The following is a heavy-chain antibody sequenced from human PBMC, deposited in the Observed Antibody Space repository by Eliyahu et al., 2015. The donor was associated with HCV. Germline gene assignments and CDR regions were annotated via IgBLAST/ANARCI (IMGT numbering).Heavy chain of an antibody. D-gene: IGHD2/OR15-2a*01. CDR1: GYSLNEVS. CDR2: FNPEKSET. V-gene: IGHV1-24*01. J-gene: IGHJ4*02. Sequence: QVQLVQSGAEVKKPGASVKVSCKISGYSLNEVSIHWVRQAPGKGLEWMGGFNPEKSETIYAQKFQGRVIMTEDSSTDTAYMDLSSLRSDDTAVYYCATDSTIVLGDNWGQGTLVTVAS. CDR3: ATDSTIVLGDN.